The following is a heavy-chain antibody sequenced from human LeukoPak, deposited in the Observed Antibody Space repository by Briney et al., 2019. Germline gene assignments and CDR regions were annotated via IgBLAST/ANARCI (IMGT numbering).Heavy chain of an antibody. CDR3: AREHDYGDYVTEYYFDY. CDR2: IKQDGSEK. V-gene: IGHV3-7*03. Sequence: PGGPLRLSCAASGFTFSSYWMSWVRQAPGKGLEWVANIKQDGSEKYYVDSVKGRFTISRDNAKNSLYLQMNSLRAEDTAVYYCAREHDYGDYVTEYYFDYWGQGTLVTVSS. D-gene: IGHD4-17*01. J-gene: IGHJ4*02. CDR1: GFTFSSYW.